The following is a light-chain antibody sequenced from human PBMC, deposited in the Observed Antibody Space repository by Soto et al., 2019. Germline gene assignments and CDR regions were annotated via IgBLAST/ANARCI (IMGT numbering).Light chain of an antibody. V-gene: IGKV3-11*01. J-gene: IGKJ5*01. CDR1: QSVSSY. Sequence: IVMPQSPATQSVSPGERATLSCRASQSVSSYLAWYQQKPGQAPRLLIYDASNRATGIPARFSGSGSGTDFTLTIDNLQPEDFAIYYCQQRNNWPPITFGQGTRLEI. CDR3: QQRNNWPPIT. CDR2: DAS.